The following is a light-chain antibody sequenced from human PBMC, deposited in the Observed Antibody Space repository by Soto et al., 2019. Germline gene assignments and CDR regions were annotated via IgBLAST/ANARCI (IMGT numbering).Light chain of an antibody. Sequence: QSVLTQPPSASGTPGQRVTISCSGSSSNIGSNYVYWYQQLPGTAPKLLIYRNNQRPSGVPDRFSGSKSGTSASLAISGLRSEDEADSYCAARDDRLSGYVFGPGTK. J-gene: IGLJ1*01. CDR3: AARDDRLSGYV. CDR1: SSNIGSNY. V-gene: IGLV1-47*01. CDR2: RNN.